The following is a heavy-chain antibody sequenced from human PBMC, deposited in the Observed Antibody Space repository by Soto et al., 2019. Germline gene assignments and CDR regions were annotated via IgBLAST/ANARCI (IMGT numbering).Heavy chain of an antibody. V-gene: IGHV3-74*01. D-gene: IGHD1-1*01. CDR1: VFAFDQYW. J-gene: IGHJ4*02. CDR2: ISDDGARI. CDR3: TRGPRPSSTGTGAL. Sequence: PWGSLRLSCFASVFAFDQYWMHWCRQAAGKGLEWVSRISDDGARIDYADFVKGRFTIARDNAKNTLFLQMRSLRGEDTAVYYCTRGPRPSSTGTGALWGRGALVTVSS.